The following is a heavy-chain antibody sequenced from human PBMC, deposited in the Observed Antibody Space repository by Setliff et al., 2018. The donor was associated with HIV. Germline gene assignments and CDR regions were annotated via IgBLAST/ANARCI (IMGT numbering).Heavy chain of an antibody. J-gene: IGHJ6*04. CDR3: ATSPRPADLDV. V-gene: IGHV4-34*01. Sequence: KTSETLSLTCAVYGGSFSGYYWSWIRQPPGKGLEWIGEINHSGSTNYNPSLKSRVTISVDTSKNQFSLKLSSVTAADTAVYYCATSPRPADLDVWGKGTTVTAPQ. CDR2: INHSGST. CDR1: GGSFSGYY.